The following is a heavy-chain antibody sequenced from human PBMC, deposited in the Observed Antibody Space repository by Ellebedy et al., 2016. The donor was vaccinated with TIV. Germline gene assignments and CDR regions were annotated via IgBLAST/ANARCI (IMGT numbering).Heavy chain of an antibody. D-gene: IGHD3/OR15-3a*01. CDR2: ISYDANNK. V-gene: IGHV3-30*18. Sequence: GESLKISCAASGFTFSSYDMHWVRQAPGKGLEWVALISYDANNKYYADSVKGRFTISRDNSKSTLYLQMNSLRAEDTAVYHCAKDLTFGRGSPQDWDYWGQGTLVTVSS. CDR3: AKDLTFGRGSPQDWDY. J-gene: IGHJ4*02. CDR1: GFTFSSYD.